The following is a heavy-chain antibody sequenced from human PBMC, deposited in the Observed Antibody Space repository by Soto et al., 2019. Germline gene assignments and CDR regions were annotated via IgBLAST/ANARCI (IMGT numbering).Heavy chain of an antibody. CDR1: GYSFNDYG. D-gene: IGHD2-15*01. Sequence: QVQLEQSGAEVKKPGASVRVSCKASGYSFNDYGMSWVRQAPGQGLEWMGWIGPYEGVTNHAQTFQGRVTMTVDTSTTTADMELSSLRSDYTAIYYCARCYCSVGSCYTCWHFDLWGPGTLVTVTA. CDR2: IGPYEGVT. V-gene: IGHV1-18*01. CDR3: ARCYCSVGSCYTCWHFDL. J-gene: IGHJ2*01.